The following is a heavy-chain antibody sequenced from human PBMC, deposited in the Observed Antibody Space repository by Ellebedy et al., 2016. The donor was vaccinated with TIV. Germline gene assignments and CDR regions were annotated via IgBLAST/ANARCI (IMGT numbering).Heavy chain of an antibody. J-gene: IGHJ3*02. CDR3: ARLRSLLWFGLDADAFDI. CDR2: IDPSDSYT. CDR1: GYSFTSYW. Sequence: GESLKISXKGSGYSFTSYWISWVRQMPGKGLEWMGRIDPSDSYTNYSPSFQGHVTISADKSISTAYLQWSSLKASDTAMYYCARLRSLLWFGLDADAFDIWGQGTMVTVSS. D-gene: IGHD3-10*01. V-gene: IGHV5-10-1*01.